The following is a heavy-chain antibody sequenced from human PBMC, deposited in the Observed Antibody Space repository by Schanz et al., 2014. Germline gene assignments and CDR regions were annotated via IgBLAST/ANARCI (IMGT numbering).Heavy chain of an antibody. CDR3: ARSGSSNWYFFDY. CDR2: ISPYNGNT. Sequence: QVQLVQSGAEVKKPGASVKVSCKTSGYTFSSYGITWVRQAPGQGLEWMGWISPYNGNTNYAPKVQGRVTMTTDTSTSTAYMELRSLRSEDTAVYYCARSGSSNWYFFDYWGQGTLVTVSS. CDR1: GYTFSSYG. V-gene: IGHV1-18*01. J-gene: IGHJ4*02. D-gene: IGHD6-13*01.